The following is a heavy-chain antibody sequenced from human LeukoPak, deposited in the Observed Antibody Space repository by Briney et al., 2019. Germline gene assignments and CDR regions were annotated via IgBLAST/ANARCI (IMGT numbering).Heavy chain of an antibody. CDR2: ISGSGGST. V-gene: IGHV3-23*01. D-gene: IGHD3-10*01. CDR3: AKFRAWFGELFDY. CDR1: RFTFSSYA. Sequence: GGSLRLSCAASRFTFSSYAMSWVRQAPGKGLEWVSAISGSGGSTYYADSVKGRFTISRDNSKNTLYLQMNSLRAEDTAVYYCAKFRAWFGELFDYWGQGTLVTVSS. J-gene: IGHJ4*02.